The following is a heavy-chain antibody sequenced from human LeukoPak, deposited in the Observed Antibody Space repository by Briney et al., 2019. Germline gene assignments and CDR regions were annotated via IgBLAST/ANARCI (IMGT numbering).Heavy chain of an antibody. J-gene: IGHJ4*02. CDR2: IYTSGST. CDR1: GGSISSGSYY. CDR3: ARDCADYGSGSYYGIDY. D-gene: IGHD3-10*01. Sequence: SETLSLTCTVSGGSISSGSYYWSWIRQPAGKGLEWIGRIYTSGSTNYNPSLKSRVTISVDTSKNQFSLKLSSVTAADTAVYYCARDCADYGSGSYYGIDYWGQGTLVTVSS. V-gene: IGHV4-61*02.